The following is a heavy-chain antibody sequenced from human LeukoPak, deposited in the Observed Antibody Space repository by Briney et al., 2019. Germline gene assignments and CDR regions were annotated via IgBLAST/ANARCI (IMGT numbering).Heavy chain of an antibody. CDR2: ISSSGSTI. J-gene: IGHJ3*02. CDR3: ARGGEDIVVVPAAMGAFDI. V-gene: IGHV3-48*03. D-gene: IGHD2-2*01. Sequence: GGSLRLSCAASGFTFSSYEMNWVRQAPGKGLEWVSYISSSGSTIYYADSVKGRFTISRDNAKNSLYLQMNSLRAEDTAVYYCARGGEDIVVVPAAMGAFDIWGQGTMVTVSS. CDR1: GFTFSSYE.